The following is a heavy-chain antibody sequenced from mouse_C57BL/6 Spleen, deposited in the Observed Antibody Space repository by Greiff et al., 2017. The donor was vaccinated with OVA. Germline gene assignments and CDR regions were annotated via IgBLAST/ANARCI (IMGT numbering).Heavy chain of an antibody. Sequence: EVQLVESGGDLVKPGGSLKLSCAASGFTFSSYGMSWVRQTPDQRLEWVATISSGGSYTYYPDSVKGRFTISRDNAKNTLYLQMSSLKSEDTAMYYCARHGNDGYYWFAYWGQGTLVTVSA. CDR1: GFTFSSYG. V-gene: IGHV5-6*01. CDR3: ARHGNDGYYWFAY. D-gene: IGHD2-3*01. CDR2: ISSGGSYT. J-gene: IGHJ3*01.